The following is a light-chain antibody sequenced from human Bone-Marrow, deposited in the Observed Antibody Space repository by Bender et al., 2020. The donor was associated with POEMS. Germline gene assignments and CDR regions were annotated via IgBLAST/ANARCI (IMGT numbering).Light chain of an antibody. Sequence: QSALTQPASVSGSPGQSITISCTGTSSDVGDYNYVSWYQQHPGKAPRLMIYDVTNRPSGVSDRFSGSKSGNTASLTISGLQAEDEAHYYCSSYNSIGTLVLFGGGTKLDVL. CDR1: SSDVGDYNY. V-gene: IGLV2-14*03. CDR2: DVT. CDR3: SSYNSIGTLVL. J-gene: IGLJ2*01.